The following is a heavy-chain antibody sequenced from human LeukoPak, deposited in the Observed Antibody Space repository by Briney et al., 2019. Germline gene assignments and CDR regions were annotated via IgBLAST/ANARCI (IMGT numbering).Heavy chain of an antibody. V-gene: IGHV1-46*01. D-gene: IGHD4-11*01. CDR3: ARGPTVTTSQALFY. CDR2: INPSGGST. Sequence: ASVKVSCKASGYTFTSYYMHWVRQAPGQGLEWMGIINPSGGSTSCAQKFQGRVTITRDTSASTAYMELSSLRSEDTAVYYCARGPTVTTSQALFYWGQGTLVTVSS. CDR1: GYTFTSYY. J-gene: IGHJ4*02.